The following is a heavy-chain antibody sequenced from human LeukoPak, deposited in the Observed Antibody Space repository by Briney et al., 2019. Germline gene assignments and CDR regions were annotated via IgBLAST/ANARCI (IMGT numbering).Heavy chain of an antibody. J-gene: IGHJ4*02. CDR2: ISYDGSNK. V-gene: IGHV3-30-3*01. Sequence: GGSLRLSCAASGFTFSIYAMHWVRQAPGKGLEWVAVISYDGSNKYYADSVKGRFTISRDNSKNTLFLQMNSLRIEDTAVYYCAKVFEVRGARRPKDYWGQGTLVIVSS. CDR1: GFTFSIYA. CDR3: AKVFEVRGARRPKDY. D-gene: IGHD3-10*01.